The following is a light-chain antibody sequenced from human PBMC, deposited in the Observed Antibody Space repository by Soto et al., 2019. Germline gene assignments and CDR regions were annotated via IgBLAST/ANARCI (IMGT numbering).Light chain of an antibody. J-gene: IGKJ4*01. CDR1: QGISTY. V-gene: IGKV1-27*01. CDR3: QKYDNAPLT. CDR2: AAS. Sequence: DIQMTQAPSSLSASVGDRVTITCRARQGISTYFAWYQQKPGKVPKLLISAASTLQSGVPPRFSGSGSGTDFTLTISSLQPEDVAIYYCQKYDNAPLTFGGGTKVEIK.